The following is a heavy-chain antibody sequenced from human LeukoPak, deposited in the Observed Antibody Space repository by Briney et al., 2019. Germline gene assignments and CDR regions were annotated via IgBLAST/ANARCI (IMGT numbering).Heavy chain of an antibody. CDR3: ARERLYQLRPWYFDL. V-gene: IGHV4-59*01. Sequence: PSETLSLTCTVSGDSISNYYWTWIRQPPGKGLEWIGYINDSGNTNYNPSPKSRVTISVDTSKNQFSLRLSSVTAADTAVYYCARERLYQLRPWYFDLWGRGTLVTVSS. D-gene: IGHD2-2*01. CDR2: INDSGNT. J-gene: IGHJ2*01. CDR1: GDSISNYY.